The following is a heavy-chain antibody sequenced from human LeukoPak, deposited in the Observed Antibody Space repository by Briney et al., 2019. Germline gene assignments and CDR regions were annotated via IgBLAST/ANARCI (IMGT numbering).Heavy chain of an antibody. Sequence: GGSLRLSCAASGFTFSNYWMHWVRQAPGKGLVWVSRINSDGSSTSYADSVKGRFTISRDNAKNTLYLQMNSLRAEDTAVYYCAKQTGYSSGRLDYWGQGTLVTVSS. CDR3: AKQTGYSSGRLDY. CDR1: GFTFSNYW. V-gene: IGHV3-74*01. J-gene: IGHJ4*02. CDR2: INSDGSST. D-gene: IGHD6-19*01.